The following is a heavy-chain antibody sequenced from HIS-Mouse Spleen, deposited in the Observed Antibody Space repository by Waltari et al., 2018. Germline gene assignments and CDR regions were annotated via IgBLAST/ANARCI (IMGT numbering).Heavy chain of an antibody. Sequence: QVQLVESGGGVVQPGRSLRLSCAASGFTFSSYAMHWVRQAPGKGLEWVAVISYDGSNKNYADSVKGRFTISRDNSKNTLYLQMNSLRAEDTAVYYCARDGGGSYFDYWGQGTLVTVSS. V-gene: IGHV3-30-3*01. J-gene: IGHJ4*02. D-gene: IGHD1-26*01. CDR1: GFTFSSYA. CDR2: ISYDGSNK. CDR3: ARDGGGSYFDY.